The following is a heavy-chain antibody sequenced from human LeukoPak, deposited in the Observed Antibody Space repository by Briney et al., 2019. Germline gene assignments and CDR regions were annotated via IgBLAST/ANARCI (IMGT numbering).Heavy chain of an antibody. D-gene: IGHD4-17*01. CDR3: ARAPHGDYFDY. Sequence: GGSLRLSCTASGFTLSNYDMHWVRQATGKGLEWVSAISTTGDTYYPGSVKGRFTISRENAKNSLYLQMNSLRAGDTAVYYCARAPHGDYFDYWGQGTLVTVSS. J-gene: IGHJ4*02. CDR2: ISTTGDT. V-gene: IGHV3-13*01. CDR1: GFTLSNYD.